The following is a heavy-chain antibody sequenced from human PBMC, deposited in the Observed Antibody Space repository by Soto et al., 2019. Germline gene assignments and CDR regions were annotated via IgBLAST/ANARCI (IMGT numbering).Heavy chain of an antibody. CDR3: AHFLFNRTWTYFDY. Sequence: SGPTLVNPTQTPTLTCAFSGFSLSTSGVGVGWVRQPPGKALEWLGIIYWNDDHRYSPSLRSRLIITKDTSKNQVVLTMTNMDPVDTATYYCAHFLFNRTWTYFDYWGQGTLVTVSS. V-gene: IGHV2-5*01. CDR2: IYWNDDH. J-gene: IGHJ4*02. D-gene: IGHD3-3*01. CDR1: GFSLSTSGVG.